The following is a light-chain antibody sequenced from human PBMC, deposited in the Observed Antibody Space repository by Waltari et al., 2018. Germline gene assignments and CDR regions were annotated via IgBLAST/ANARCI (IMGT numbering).Light chain of an antibody. CDR1: NIGSQS. V-gene: IGLV3-21*04. CDR2: YDS. J-gene: IGLJ3*02. CDR3: QVWDDVTDSGV. Sequence: YVLTQPPSVSVDPGKTARLTCGGDNIGSQSVSWYQQKPGQAPVLVMFYDSDRPSEIPGRFSGSNTGNTATLTISWVEAGDEADYHCQVWDDVTDSGVFGGGTKLTVL.